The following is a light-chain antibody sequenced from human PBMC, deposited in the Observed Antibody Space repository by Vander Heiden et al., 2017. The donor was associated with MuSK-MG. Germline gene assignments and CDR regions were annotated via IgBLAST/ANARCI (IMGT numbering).Light chain of an antibody. CDR2: AAS. V-gene: IGKV1-39*01. Sequence: DSQITHSPSSLSASVGDRVTIACRASQSISSNLNWYQQQPWTAPNLLIYAASSLQSGVPSRFTGSGSGTDFTLTISSLQPEDFATYYCKQSYSTPRTFGQGTRLEIK. CDR1: QSISSN. J-gene: IGKJ5*01. CDR3: KQSYSTPRT.